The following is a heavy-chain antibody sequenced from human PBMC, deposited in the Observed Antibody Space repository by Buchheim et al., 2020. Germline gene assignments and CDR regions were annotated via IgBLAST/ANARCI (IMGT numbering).Heavy chain of an antibody. J-gene: IGHJ4*02. CDR2: LSYDKTNE. CDR1: GFTFRRHA. Sequence: QVQLVESGGGVVQPGRSLRLSCAASGFTFRRHAMHWVRQAPGKGLEWVAVLSYDKTNEYYGDSVKGRFTISRDNSNNTLFPQMDSLTTEDAALYYCARVDPASGSFDSWGQGT. D-gene: IGHD3-10*01. V-gene: IGHV3-30*04. CDR3: ARVDPASGSFDS.